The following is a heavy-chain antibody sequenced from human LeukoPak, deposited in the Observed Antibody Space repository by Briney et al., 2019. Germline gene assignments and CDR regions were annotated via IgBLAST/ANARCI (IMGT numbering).Heavy chain of an antibody. CDR2: INWNGGST. V-gene: IGHV3-20*04. CDR3: ARDLTYYYDSSGDD. D-gene: IGHD3-22*01. Sequence: PGGSLRLSCAASGFTFDDYGMSWVRQAPGEGLEWVSGINWNGGSTGYADSVKGRFTISRDNAKNSLYLQMNSLRAEDTALYYCARDLTYYYDSSGDDWGQGTLVTVSS. CDR1: GFTFDDYG. J-gene: IGHJ4*02.